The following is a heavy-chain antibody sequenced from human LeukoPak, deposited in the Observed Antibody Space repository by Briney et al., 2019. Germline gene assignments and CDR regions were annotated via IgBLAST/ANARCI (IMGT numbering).Heavy chain of an antibody. V-gene: IGHV1-69*05. Sequence: GASVKVSCKVSGYTLTELSIHWVRQAPGKGLEWMGGIIPIFGTANYAQKFQGRVTITTDESTSTAYMELSSLRSEDTAVYYCARVGYCGGDCYWDDAFDIWGQGTMVTVSS. CDR2: IIPIFGTA. D-gene: IGHD2-21*02. CDR3: ARVGYCGGDCYWDDAFDI. CDR1: GYTLTELS. J-gene: IGHJ3*02.